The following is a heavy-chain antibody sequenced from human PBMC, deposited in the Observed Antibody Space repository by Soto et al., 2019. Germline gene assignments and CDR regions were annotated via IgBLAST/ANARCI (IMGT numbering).Heavy chain of an antibody. V-gene: IGHV4-31*03. J-gene: IGHJ4*02. CDR3: ARVGYGDYGRIFDY. D-gene: IGHD4-17*01. CDR1: GVSISSGRNY. CDR2: IYYSGNT. Sequence: QVQLQEPGPGLVRPSQTLSLTCTVSGVSISSGRNYWGWIRQHPGKGLEWIGHIYYSGNTYYNPSLKSRVTISVDTSKNHFSLKLSSVTAADTAVYYCARVGYGDYGRIFDYWGQGTLVTVSS.